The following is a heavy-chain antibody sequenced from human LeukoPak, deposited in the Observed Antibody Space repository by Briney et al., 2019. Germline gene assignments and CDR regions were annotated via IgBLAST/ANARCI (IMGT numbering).Heavy chain of an antibody. CDR2: ISGSGGST. Sequence: GGSLRLSCAASGFTFSSYAMSWVRQAPGKGLEWVSAISGSGGSTYYADSVKGRFTISRDNSKNTLYLQMNSLGAEDTAVYYCAKDPEPEYSSGWYNWGQGTLVTVSS. CDR1: GFTFSSYA. V-gene: IGHV3-23*01. D-gene: IGHD6-19*01. J-gene: IGHJ4*02. CDR3: AKDPEPEYSSGWYN.